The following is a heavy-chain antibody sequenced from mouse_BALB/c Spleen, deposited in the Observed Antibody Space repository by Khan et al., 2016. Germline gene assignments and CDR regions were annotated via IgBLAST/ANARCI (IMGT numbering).Heavy chain of an antibody. CDR1: GLTFSKYW. D-gene: IGHD2-3*01. V-gene: IGHV6-6*02. J-gene: IGHJ2*01. CDR2: IRLKSDDYVT. Sequence: EVQLEVSGGGLVQPGGFMKLSCVASGLTFSKYWMNWVRQPPEKGLEWVAEIRLKSDDYVTHYAESVIGRCTIARDDSKSGVYLRVKNSGAEDTEIDYVWMGIRGQGTALTV. CDR3: WMGI.